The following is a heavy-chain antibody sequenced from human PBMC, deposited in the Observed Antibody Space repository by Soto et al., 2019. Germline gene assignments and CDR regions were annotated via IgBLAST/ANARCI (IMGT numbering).Heavy chain of an antibody. CDR3: VRDHAQVVGGTGFDC. CDR2: IFADGST. Sequence: QVQLQESGPGLVKPSETLSLICTVSGGSVNNYYWGWVRQPAGKGLEWIGRIFADGSTTYNPSLMGRVTLSVGTSRNQLSLELTSMTAADTAVYYCVRDHAQVVGGTGFDCWGQGAPVTVSS. D-gene: IGHD2-15*01. J-gene: IGHJ4*02. CDR1: GGSVNNYY. V-gene: IGHV4-4*07.